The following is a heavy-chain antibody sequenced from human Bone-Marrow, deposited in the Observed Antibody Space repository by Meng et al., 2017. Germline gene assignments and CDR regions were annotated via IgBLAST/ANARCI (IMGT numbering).Heavy chain of an antibody. J-gene: IGHJ4*02. V-gene: IGHV1-3*01. D-gene: IGHD1-1*01. CDR3: ARTTGTSRFFDY. CDR1: GYTFTSYA. CDR2: INAGNGNT. Sequence: HVQLVQSGAEVKKPGASVKVSCKASGYTFTSYAMHWVRQAPGQRLEWMGWINAGNGNTKYSQKFQGRVTITRDTSASTAYMELRSLRSDDTAVYYCARTTGTSRFFDYWGQGTLVTVSS.